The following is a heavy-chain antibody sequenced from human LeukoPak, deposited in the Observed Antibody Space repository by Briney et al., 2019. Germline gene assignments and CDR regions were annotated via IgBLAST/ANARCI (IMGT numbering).Heavy chain of an antibody. CDR2: ISGSGGST. D-gene: IGHD2-2*01. V-gene: IGHV3-23*01. CDR1: GYTFSSYA. Sequence: GASVKVSCKASGYTFSSYAMSWVRQAPGKGLEWVSAISGSGGSTYYADSVKGRFTISRDNSKNTLYLQMNSLRAEDAAVYYCAKGIGNVVVVPADPNDYWGQGTLVTVSS. CDR3: AKGIGNVVVVPADPNDY. J-gene: IGHJ4*02.